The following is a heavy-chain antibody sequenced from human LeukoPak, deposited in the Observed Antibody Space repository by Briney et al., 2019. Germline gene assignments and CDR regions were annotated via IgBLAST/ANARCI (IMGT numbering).Heavy chain of an antibody. D-gene: IGHD4-17*01. CDR1: GGSISSSPYY. Sequence: PSETLSLTCTVSGGSISSSPYYWSWIRQSPGKGLEWIGEINHGGNTNYNPSLKSRVTISVDTSNNQFSLKLTSVTAADTAVYFCARHGYGSQGNWFDPWGQGPLVTVSS. J-gene: IGHJ5*02. V-gene: IGHV4-39*01. CDR2: INHGGNT. CDR3: ARHGYGSQGNWFDP.